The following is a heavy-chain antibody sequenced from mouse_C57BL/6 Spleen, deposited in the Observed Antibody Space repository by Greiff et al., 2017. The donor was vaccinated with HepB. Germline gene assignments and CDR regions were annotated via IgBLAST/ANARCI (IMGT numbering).Heavy chain of an antibody. CDR3: ARDYYGSSNYAMDY. J-gene: IGHJ4*01. V-gene: IGHV5-17*01. Sequence: EVNVVESGGGLVKPGGSLKLSCAASGFTFSDYGMHWVRQAPEKGLEWVAYISSGSSTIYYADTVKGRFTISRDNAKNTLFLQMTSLRSEDTAMYYCARDYYGSSNYAMDYWGQGTSVTVSS. D-gene: IGHD1-1*01. CDR2: ISSGSSTI. CDR1: GFTFSDYG.